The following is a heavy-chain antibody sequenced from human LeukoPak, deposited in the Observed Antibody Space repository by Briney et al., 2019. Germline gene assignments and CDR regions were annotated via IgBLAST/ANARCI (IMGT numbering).Heavy chain of an antibody. CDR1: GGPIFSYY. Sequence: SETLSLTCTVSGGPIFSYYWSWIRQTAGKGLEWIGRLYPGVGTDYNPSLKSRVTMSVDTSKKQFALKLSAVTAADTAVYYCARGYYDSSGYFFFDYWGQGTLVTVSS. J-gene: IGHJ4*02. CDR2: LYPGVGT. V-gene: IGHV4-4*07. CDR3: ARGYYDSSGYFFFDY. D-gene: IGHD3-22*01.